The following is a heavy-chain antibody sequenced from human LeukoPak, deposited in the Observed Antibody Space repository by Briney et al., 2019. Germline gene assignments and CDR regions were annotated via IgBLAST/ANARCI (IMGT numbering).Heavy chain of an antibody. CDR1: GFTFSNYW. CDR2: INSDGSFT. D-gene: IGHD6-19*01. J-gene: IGHJ4*02. CDR3: ARGFSSGWYLFGDF. V-gene: IGHV3-74*03. Sequence: GGSLRLSCAASGFTFSNYWMHWVRQAPGKGLWVSRINSDGSFTTYADSVKGRFTISRDNAKNTLNLQMNSLRAEDTAVYYCARGFSSGWYLFGDFWGQGALVTVSS.